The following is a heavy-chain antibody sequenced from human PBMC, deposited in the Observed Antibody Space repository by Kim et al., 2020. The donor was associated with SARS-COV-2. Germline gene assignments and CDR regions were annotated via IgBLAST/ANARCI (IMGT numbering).Heavy chain of an antibody. Sequence: GGSLRLSCAASGFIFSNSWMHWVRQAPGKGLVWVSRINADGTKTNYADSVKGRFTISRDNAKNTLYLQMNSLRDEDTAVYYCTRGYTYRDYWGQGPWSPSPQ. CDR1: GFIFSNSW. V-gene: IGHV3-74*01. J-gene: IGHJ4*02. CDR2: INADGTKT. CDR3: TRGYTYRDY. D-gene: IGHD5-18*01.